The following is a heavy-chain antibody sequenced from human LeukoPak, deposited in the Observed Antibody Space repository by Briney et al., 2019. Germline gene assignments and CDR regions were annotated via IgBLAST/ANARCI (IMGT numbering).Heavy chain of an antibody. Sequence: PGGSLRLSCAASGFTFSSYSMNWVRQAPGKGLEWVSSISSSSSYIYYADSVKGRFTISRDNAKNSLYLQMNSLRAEDTALYYCAKDYRAAARGFFDYWGQGTLVTVSS. V-gene: IGHV3-21*04. CDR1: GFTFSSYS. CDR2: ISSSSSYI. J-gene: IGHJ4*02. CDR3: AKDYRAAARGFFDY. D-gene: IGHD6-6*01.